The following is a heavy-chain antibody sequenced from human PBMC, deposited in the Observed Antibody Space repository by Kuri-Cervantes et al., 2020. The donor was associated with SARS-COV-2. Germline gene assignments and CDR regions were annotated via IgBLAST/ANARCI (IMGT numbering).Heavy chain of an antibody. V-gene: IGHV1-18*01. CDR3: ARGPLRSSSWSVLGAYYYYYMDV. J-gene: IGHJ6*03. Sequence: ASVKVSCKASGYTFTSYGISWVRQAPGQGLEWMGWISAYNGNTNYAQKFQGRVTITADESTSTAYMELSSLRSEDTAVYYCARGPLRSSSWSVLGAYYYYYMDVWGKGTTVTVSS. CDR2: ISAYNGNT. CDR1: GYTFTSYG. D-gene: IGHD6-13*01.